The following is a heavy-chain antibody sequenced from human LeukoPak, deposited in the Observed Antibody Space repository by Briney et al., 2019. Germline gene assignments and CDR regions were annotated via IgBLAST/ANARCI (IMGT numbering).Heavy chain of an antibody. J-gene: IGHJ4*02. V-gene: IGHV4-34*01. CDR3: ARRTTVTIPFGY. D-gene: IGHD4-11*01. CDR1: GGSFSGYY. CDR2: INHSGST. Sequence: PSETLSLTCAVYGGSFSGYYWSWIRQPPGKGLEWSGEINHSGSTNYNPSLKSRVTISVDKSKNQFSLKLSSVTTADTAVYYCARRTTVTIPFGYWGQGTLVTVSS.